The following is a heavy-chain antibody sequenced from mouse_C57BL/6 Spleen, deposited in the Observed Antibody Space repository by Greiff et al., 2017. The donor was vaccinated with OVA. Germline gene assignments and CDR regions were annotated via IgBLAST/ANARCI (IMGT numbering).Heavy chain of an antibody. V-gene: IGHV2-5*01. CDR1: GFSFTSYG. D-gene: IGHD2-14*01. CDR2: IWRGGST. Sequence: QVQLQQSGPGLVQPSQSLSITCTVSGFSFTSYGVHWVRQSPGKGLEWLGVIWRGGSTDYYAAFMPRMSNTKDNSKSQVFFKMNMLQADDTAIYYFAKKGEYDADWYFDVWGTGTTVTVSS. J-gene: IGHJ1*03. CDR3: AKKGEYDADWYFDV.